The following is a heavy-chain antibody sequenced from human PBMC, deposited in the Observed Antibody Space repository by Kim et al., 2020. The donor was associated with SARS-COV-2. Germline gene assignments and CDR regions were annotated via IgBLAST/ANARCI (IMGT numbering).Heavy chain of an antibody. D-gene: IGHD3-10*01. Sequence: SVKVSCKASGGTFSSYAISWVRQAPGQGLEWMGRIIPILGIANYAQKFQGRVTITADKSTSTAYMELSSLRSEDTAVYYCARDVVMWYYYGSGSHNWFDPWGQGTLVTVSS. CDR1: GGTFSSYA. J-gene: IGHJ5*02. CDR3: ARDVVMWYYYGSGSHNWFDP. CDR2: IIPILGIA. V-gene: IGHV1-69*04.